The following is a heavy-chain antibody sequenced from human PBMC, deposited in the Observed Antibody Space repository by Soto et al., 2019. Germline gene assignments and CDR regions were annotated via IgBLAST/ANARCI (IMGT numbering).Heavy chain of an antibody. CDR1: GGSVSSGSYY. J-gene: IGHJ4*02. V-gene: IGHV4-61*01. CDR3: ARDPVYYYDSSGYFDY. D-gene: IGHD3-22*01. Sequence: PSETLSLTCTVSGGSVSSGSYYWSWIRQPPGKGLEWIGYIYYSGSTNYNPSLKSRVTISVDTSKNQFSPKLSSVTAADTAVYYCARDPVYYYDSSGYFDYWGQGTLVTVSS. CDR2: IYYSGST.